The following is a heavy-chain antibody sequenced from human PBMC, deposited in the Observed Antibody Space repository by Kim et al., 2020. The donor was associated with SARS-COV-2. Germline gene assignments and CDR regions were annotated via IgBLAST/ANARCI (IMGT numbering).Heavy chain of an antibody. V-gene: IGHV4-39*01. CDR2: IYYSGST. CDR1: GGSISSSSYY. Sequence: SETLSLTCTVSGGSISSSSYYWGWIRQPPGKGLEWIGSIYYSGSTYYNPSLKSRVTISVDTSKNQFSLKLSSVTAADTAVYYCARRGTTVTTNRGYYYYYYGMDVWGQGTTVTVSS. CDR3: ARRGTTVTTNRGYYYYYYGMDV. J-gene: IGHJ6*02. D-gene: IGHD4-17*01.